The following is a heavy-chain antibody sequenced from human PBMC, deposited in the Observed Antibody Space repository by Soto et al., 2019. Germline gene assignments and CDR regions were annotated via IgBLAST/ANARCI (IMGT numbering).Heavy chain of an antibody. D-gene: IGHD5-18*01. CDR3: ARISSVDPYGYVNGGLDV. V-gene: IGHV4-59*01. CDR1: GGSIRSYY. CDR2: FYHSGNS. J-gene: IGHJ6*02. Sequence: PSETLSLTCSVSGGSIRSYYWSWIRQSPEKGLEWIGYFYHSGNSNYNPSLKSRVTISVDTSKNQLSLSLRSVTAADTAVYSCARISSVDPYGYVNGGLDVWGQGTTVTVSS.